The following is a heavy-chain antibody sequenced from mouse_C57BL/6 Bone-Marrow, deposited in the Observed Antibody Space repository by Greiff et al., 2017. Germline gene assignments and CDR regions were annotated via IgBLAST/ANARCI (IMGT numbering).Heavy chain of an antibody. CDR1: GYTFTSYW. D-gene: IGHD2-5*01. Sequence: QVQLKQSGAELVRPGSSVKLSCKASGYTFTSYWMHWVKQRPIQGLEWIGNIDPSDSETHYNQKFKDKATLTVDKSSSTAYMQLSSLTSEDSAVYYCARSSFYSNYEAYWGQGTLVTVSA. CDR3: ARSSFYSNYEAY. CDR2: IDPSDSET. J-gene: IGHJ3*01. V-gene: IGHV1-52*01.